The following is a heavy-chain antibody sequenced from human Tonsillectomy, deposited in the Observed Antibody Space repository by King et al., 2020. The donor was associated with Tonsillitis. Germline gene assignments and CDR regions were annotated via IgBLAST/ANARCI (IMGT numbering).Heavy chain of an antibody. CDR2: VRDKARTYTT. Sequence: DVQLVESGGGLVQPGGSLRLSCAASGFTFSDHFMDWVRQAPGKGLEWIGRVRDKARTYTTEYAASVKGRFTISIDDSNNLLYLQMNSLQTEDTAVYFCASPPHCSGDYCSSGYFQHWGQGTLVTVSS. CDR3: ASPPHCSGDYCSSGYFQH. V-gene: IGHV3-72*01. CDR1: GFTFSDHF. D-gene: IGHD2-15*01. J-gene: IGHJ1*01.